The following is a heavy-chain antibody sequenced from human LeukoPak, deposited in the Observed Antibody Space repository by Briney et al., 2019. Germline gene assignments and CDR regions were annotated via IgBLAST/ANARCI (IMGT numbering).Heavy chain of an antibody. J-gene: IGHJ3*02. CDR2: IYSGGST. D-gene: IGHD3-22*01. V-gene: IGHV3-66*01. Sequence: GGSLRLSCAASGFTVSSNYMSWVRQAPGKGLEWVSVIYSGGSTYYADSVKGRFTISRDNAKNSLYLQMNSLRAEDTAVYYCASSPPRYYYDSSGYRNKYAFDIWGQGTMVTVSS. CDR1: GFTVSSNY. CDR3: ASSPPRYYYDSSGYRNKYAFDI.